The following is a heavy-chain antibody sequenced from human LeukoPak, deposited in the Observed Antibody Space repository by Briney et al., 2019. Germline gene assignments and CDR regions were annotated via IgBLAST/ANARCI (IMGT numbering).Heavy chain of an antibody. CDR1: GGTFSSYT. V-gene: IGHV1-69*02. Sequence: EASVKVSCKASGGTFSSYTISWVRQAPGQGLEWMGRIIPILGIANHAQKFQGRVTITADKSTSTAYMELSSLRSEDTAVYYCARGTDTYYYDSSGLIYYFDYWGQGTLVTVSS. CDR2: IIPILGIA. CDR3: ARGTDTYYYDSSGLIYYFDY. J-gene: IGHJ4*02. D-gene: IGHD3-22*01.